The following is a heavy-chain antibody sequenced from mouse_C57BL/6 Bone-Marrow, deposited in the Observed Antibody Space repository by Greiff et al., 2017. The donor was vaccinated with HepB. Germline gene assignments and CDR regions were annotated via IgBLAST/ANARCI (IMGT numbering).Heavy chain of an antibody. Sequence: VQLQQSGAELVKPGASVKLSCKASGYTFTSYWMQWVKQRPGQGLEWIGEIDPSDSYTNYNQKFKGKATLTVDTSSSTAYMQLSSLTSEDSAVYYCAYGRDYWGQGTSVTVSS. CDR2: IDPSDSYT. CDR3: AYGRDY. V-gene: IGHV1-50*01. CDR1: GYTFTSYW. J-gene: IGHJ4*01. D-gene: IGHD1-1*01.